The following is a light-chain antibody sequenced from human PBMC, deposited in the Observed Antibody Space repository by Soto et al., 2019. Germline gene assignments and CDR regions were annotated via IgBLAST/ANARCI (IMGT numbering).Light chain of an antibody. CDR2: EAS. Sequence: GDRVTITCRASQSISGSLAWYQQKPGKAPKLLIYEASNFKSGVPSRFSGSGSGTEYTLTISSLQPDDSASYYCQQYNGFWTFGQGTRVEIK. CDR1: QSISGS. CDR3: QQYNGFWT. J-gene: IGKJ1*01. V-gene: IGKV1-5*03.